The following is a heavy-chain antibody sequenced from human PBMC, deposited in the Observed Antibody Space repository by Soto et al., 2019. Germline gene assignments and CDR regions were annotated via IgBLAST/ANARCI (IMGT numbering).Heavy chain of an antibody. V-gene: IGHV2-5*02. CDR3: AHAFGATSWLEDAVDI. J-gene: IGHJ3*02. CDR2: IYWDDDQ. CDR1: GFSLSGDGVG. D-gene: IGHD2-2*01. Sequence: QITLKESGPTLVKPTQSLTLTCTVSGFSLSGDGVGVGWIRQPPGKALEWLALIYWDDDQRYSPSLKTRPTITKHTSKVQVFITMNNIDPMDTATYYGAHAFGATSWLEDAVDIWGQGTVFTRSS.